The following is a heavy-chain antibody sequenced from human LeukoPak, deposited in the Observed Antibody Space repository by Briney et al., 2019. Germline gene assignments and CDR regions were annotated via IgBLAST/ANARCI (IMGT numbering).Heavy chain of an antibody. CDR1: GFTFSTYS. V-gene: IGHV3-21*01. J-gene: IGHJ1*01. Sequence: PGGSLRLSCAASGFTFSTYSMNWVRQAPGKGLEWVSSISSSSNYIYCADSVKGRFSISRDDAKNSLFLQMNGLRAEDTAVYYCARDMTTATTCYLQHWGQGTLVTVSS. CDR2: ISSSSNYI. D-gene: IGHD4-17*01. CDR3: ARDMTTATTCYLQH.